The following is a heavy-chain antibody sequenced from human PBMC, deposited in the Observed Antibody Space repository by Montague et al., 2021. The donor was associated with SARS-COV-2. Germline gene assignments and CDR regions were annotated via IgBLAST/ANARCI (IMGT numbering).Heavy chain of an antibody. CDR1: GGSISSGGYY. J-gene: IGHJ6*02. CDR2: IFYRGGT. CDR3: ARANYYVMTSKAYAMDV. V-gene: IGHV4-31*03. Sequence: TLSLTCTVSGGSISSGGYYWSWVRQPPGKGLDWIGYIFYRGGTYYNPSLKSRVSISVDTSKIQFSLNLTSVTAADTAVYYCARANYYVMTSKAYAMDVWGQGTTVTVSS. D-gene: IGHD3-16*01.